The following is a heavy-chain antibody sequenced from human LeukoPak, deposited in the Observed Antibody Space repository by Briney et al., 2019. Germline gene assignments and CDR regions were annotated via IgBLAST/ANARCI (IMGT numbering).Heavy chain of an antibody. CDR1: GFTFGSYW. CDR3: ARDYYFDY. CDR2: IKQDGSEK. V-gene: IGHV3-7*01. Sequence: GGSLRLSCAASGFTFGSYWMSWVRQAPGKGLEWVANIKQDGSEKYYVDSVKGRFTISRDNAKNSLYLQMNSLRAEDTAVYYCARDYYFDYWGQGTLVTVSS. J-gene: IGHJ4*02.